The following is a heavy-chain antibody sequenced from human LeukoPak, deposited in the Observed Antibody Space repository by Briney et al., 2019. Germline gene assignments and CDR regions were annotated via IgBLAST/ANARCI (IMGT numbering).Heavy chain of an antibody. CDR3: ARHKRWLQFDY. V-gene: IGHV4-59*01. CDR1: GGSISGYY. D-gene: IGHD5-24*01. Sequence: PSETLSLTCTVSGGSISGYYWSWIRQPPGKGLEWIGYIYYSGSTNYNPSFKSRLTISVDTSKNQFSLKLTSVTAADTAVYYCARHKRWLQFDYWGQGTLVTVSS. CDR2: IYYSGST. J-gene: IGHJ4*02.